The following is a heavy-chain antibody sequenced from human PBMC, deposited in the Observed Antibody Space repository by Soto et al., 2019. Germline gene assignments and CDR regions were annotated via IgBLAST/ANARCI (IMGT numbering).Heavy chain of an antibody. CDR2: IYYSGST. Sequence: TSETLSLTCTVSGGSISSSSYYWGWIRQPPGKGLEWIGSIYYSGSTYYNPSLKSRVTISVDTSKNHFSLKLSSVTAADTAVYYCARDTSWTPYYDSSGPDYWGQGTLVTVSS. D-gene: IGHD3-22*01. CDR1: GGSISSSSYY. J-gene: IGHJ4*02. CDR3: ARDTSWTPYYDSSGPDY. V-gene: IGHV4-39*02.